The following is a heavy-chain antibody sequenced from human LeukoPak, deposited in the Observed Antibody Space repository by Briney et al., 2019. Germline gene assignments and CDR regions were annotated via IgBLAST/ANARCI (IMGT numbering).Heavy chain of an antibody. D-gene: IGHD3-16*01. CDR2: ISYDGSNK. V-gene: IGHV3-30*18. CDR3: AKKGDYGYYFDY. Sequence: GGSLRLSCAASGFTFSSYGMHWVRQAPGKGLEWVAVISYDGSNKYYADSVKGRFTISRDNSKNTLYLQMNSLRAEDTAVYYCAKKGDYGYYFDYWGQGTLVTVSS. J-gene: IGHJ4*02. CDR1: GFTFSSYG.